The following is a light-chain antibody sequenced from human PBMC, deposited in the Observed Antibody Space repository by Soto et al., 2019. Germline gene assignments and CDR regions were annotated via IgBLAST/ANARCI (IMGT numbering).Light chain of an antibody. J-gene: IGKJ4*01. CDR1: QGISSD. CDR2: PAS. Sequence: DIQLTQSPSFLSASVGDRVTITCRASQGISSDLAWYQQKPGKAPKLLIYPASTLQSGVPSRFSGIGSGIEFTLTISSLQPEDCATYSCQQLNSYSLTFGGGTKVEI. CDR3: QQLNSYSLT. V-gene: IGKV1-9*01.